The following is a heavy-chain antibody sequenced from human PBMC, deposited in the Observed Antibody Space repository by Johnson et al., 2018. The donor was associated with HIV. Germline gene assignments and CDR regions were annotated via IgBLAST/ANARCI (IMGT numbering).Heavy chain of an antibody. D-gene: IGHD3-16*01. CDR2: IGSAGDT. V-gene: IGHV3-13*01. CDR3: ARGVFHAFDM. Sequence: EVQLVESGGGLVQPGGSLRLSCAASGFTFSDYDMHWVRQATGEGLEWVSAIGSAGDTYYPGSVKGRFTISRENAKNSLYLQMNSLRAGDTAVYYCARGVFHAFDMWGQGTMVTVSS. J-gene: IGHJ3*02. CDR1: GFTFSDYD.